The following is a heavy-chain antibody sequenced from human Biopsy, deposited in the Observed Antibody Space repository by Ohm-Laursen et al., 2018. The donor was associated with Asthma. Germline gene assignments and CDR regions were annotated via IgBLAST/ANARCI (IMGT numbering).Heavy chain of an antibody. CDR3: ARGSGSSLPYPDAFDI. CDR2: IYFSGNT. Sequence: TLSLTCTVSGGSITSFYWSWIRQPPGRGLEWIGYIYFSGNTNYNPSLKSRVTISIDTSKNHFSLKLTSVTAADTPMYYCARGSGSSLPYPDAFDIWGQGTMVTAS. D-gene: IGHD2-2*01. J-gene: IGHJ3*02. V-gene: IGHV4-59*01. CDR1: GGSITSFY.